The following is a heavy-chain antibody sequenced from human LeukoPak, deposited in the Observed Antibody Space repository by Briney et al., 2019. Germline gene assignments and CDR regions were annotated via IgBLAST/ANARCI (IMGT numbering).Heavy chain of an antibody. CDR3: ARVLRGEGYFDY. D-gene: IGHD3-10*01. J-gene: IGHJ4*02. CDR2: IIPILGIA. Sequence: GASVKVSCKASGGTFSSYAIGWVRQAPGQGLEWMGRIIPILGIANYAQKFQGRVTITADKSTSTAYMELSSLRSEDTAVYYCARVLRGEGYFDYWGQGTLVTVSS. V-gene: IGHV1-69*04. CDR1: GGTFSSYA.